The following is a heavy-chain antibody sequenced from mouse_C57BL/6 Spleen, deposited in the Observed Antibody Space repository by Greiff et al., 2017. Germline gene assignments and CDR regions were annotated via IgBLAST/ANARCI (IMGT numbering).Heavy chain of an antibody. Sequence: QVQLQQSGAELARPGASVKLSCKASGYTFTSYGISWVKQRTGQGLEWIGEIYPRSGNPYYNEKFKGKATLTADKSSSTAYRELRSLTSEDSAVYFCARSGFITTVVADYWGQGTTLTVSS. CDR1: GYTFTSYG. V-gene: IGHV1-81*01. CDR2: IYPRSGNP. CDR3: ARSGFITTVVADY. D-gene: IGHD1-1*01. J-gene: IGHJ2*01.